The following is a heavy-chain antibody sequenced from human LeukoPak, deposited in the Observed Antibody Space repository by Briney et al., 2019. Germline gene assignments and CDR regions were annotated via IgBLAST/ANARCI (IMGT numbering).Heavy chain of an antibody. J-gene: IGHJ4*02. CDR3: ARHTTGYYFDY. Sequence: PSETLSLSCAVSGGSISSSNWWSWVRQPPGKGLEWIGEIYHSGSTNYNPSLKSRVTISVDKSKNQFSLKLSSVPAANTAVYYCARHTTGYYFDYWGQGTLVTVSS. CDR2: IYHSGST. D-gene: IGHD3-9*01. V-gene: IGHV4-4*02. CDR1: GGSISSSNW.